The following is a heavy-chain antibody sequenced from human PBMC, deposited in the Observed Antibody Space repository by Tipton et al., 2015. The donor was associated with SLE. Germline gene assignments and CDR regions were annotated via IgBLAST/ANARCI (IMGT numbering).Heavy chain of an antibody. J-gene: IGHJ5*02. Sequence: TLSLTCAVYGGSFSGYYWSWIRQPPGKGLEWIGEINHSGSTNYNPSLKSRVTISVDTSKNQFYLKLSSVTAADTAVYYCARPSGGKWGVWFEPWGQGTLVTVSS. CDR3: ARPSGGKWGVWFEP. V-gene: IGHV4-34*01. CDR1: GGSFSGYY. D-gene: IGHD1-26*01. CDR2: INHSGST.